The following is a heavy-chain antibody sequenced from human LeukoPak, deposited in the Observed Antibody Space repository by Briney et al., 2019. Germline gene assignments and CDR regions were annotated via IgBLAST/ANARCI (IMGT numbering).Heavy chain of an antibody. J-gene: IGHJ4*02. Sequence: GGSLRLSYAVSGVSFSDYAMNWVRLAPGTGLQWVSSISGSGGSTYYADSVKGRFSISRDNSKNTLSLQMNSLRAEDTALYYCVKGGQRYDFWRFDYWGQGTVVTVSS. CDR3: VKGGQRYDFWRFDY. CDR2: ISGSGGST. CDR1: GVSFSDYA. V-gene: IGHV3-23*01. D-gene: IGHD3-3*01.